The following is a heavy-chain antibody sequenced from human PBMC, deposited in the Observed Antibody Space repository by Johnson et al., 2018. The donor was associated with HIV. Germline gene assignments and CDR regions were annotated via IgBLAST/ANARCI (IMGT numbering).Heavy chain of an antibody. CDR1: GFIFSSYA. CDR2: ILYDGNNK. D-gene: IGHD6-6*01. J-gene: IGHJ3*02. CDR3: ARDRAPVYSSSSSPFDAFDI. Sequence: QEQLVESGGGLVQPGRSLRLSCAASGFIFSSYAMHWVRQAPGKGLEWVAVILYDGNNKYYADSVKGRFTISRDNSKNTLYLQMNSLRADDTAVYYCARDRAPVYSSSSSPFDAFDIWGQGIMVTVSS. V-gene: IGHV3-30-3*01.